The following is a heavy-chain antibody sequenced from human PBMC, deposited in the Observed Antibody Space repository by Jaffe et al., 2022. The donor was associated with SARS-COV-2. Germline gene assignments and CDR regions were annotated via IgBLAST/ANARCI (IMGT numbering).Heavy chain of an antibody. V-gene: IGHV3-21*01. CDR3: TRTHDNSLRSMDV. D-gene: IGHD3-16*01. CDR2: ISTTSSYI. J-gene: IGHJ6*02. CDR1: GFTFSHYR. Sequence: EVQLVESGGGLVKPGGSLRLSCAASGFTFSHYRMNWVRQAPGKGLEWVSSISTTSSYIYYADSVKGRFTISRDNSKNTLYLQMNSLRAEDTAVYYCTRTHDNSLRSMDVWGQGTTVTVSS.